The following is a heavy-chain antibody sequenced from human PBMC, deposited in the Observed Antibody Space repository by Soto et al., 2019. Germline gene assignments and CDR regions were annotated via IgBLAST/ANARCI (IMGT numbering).Heavy chain of an antibody. CDR1: GFTFSSFE. CDR2: INPSGRTI. CDR3: AIDESTGHNPSLDY. D-gene: IGHD2-8*02. Sequence: GGSLRLSCVASGFTFSSFEMNWIRQAPGKGPEWIAVINPSGRTISYADSVKGRFTISRDNAENSVYLQMHNLGAEDTAVYYCAIDESTGHNPSLDYWGQGTTVTVSS. J-gene: IGHJ4*02. V-gene: IGHV3-48*03.